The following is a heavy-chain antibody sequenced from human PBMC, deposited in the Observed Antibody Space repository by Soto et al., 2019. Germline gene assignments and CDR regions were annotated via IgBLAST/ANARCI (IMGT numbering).Heavy chain of an antibody. Sequence: QVQLQQWGAGLLKPSETLSLTCAVYGGSFSGYYWSWIRQPPGKGLEWIGEINHSGSTNYNPSLKRRVTISVDTSKQQCSLKLISVTAADTAVYYCARSAAGTRPNDYWGQGTLVTVSS. CDR1: GGSFSGYY. CDR3: ARSAAGTRPNDY. D-gene: IGHD6-13*01. J-gene: IGHJ4*02. CDR2: INHSGST. V-gene: IGHV4-34*01.